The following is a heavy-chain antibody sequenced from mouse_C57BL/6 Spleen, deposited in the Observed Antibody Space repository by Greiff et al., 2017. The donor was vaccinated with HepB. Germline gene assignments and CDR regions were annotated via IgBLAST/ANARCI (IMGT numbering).Heavy chain of an antibody. J-gene: IGHJ3*01. CDR1: GFTFSDYG. D-gene: IGHD2-1*01. CDR3: ARDLYSFFAY. Sequence: EVQLQESGGGLVKPGGSLKLSCAASGFTFSDYGMHWVRQAPEKGLEWVAYISSGSSTIYYADTVKGRFTISRDNAKNTLFLQMTSLRSEDTAMYYCARDLYSFFAYWGQGTLVTVSA. V-gene: IGHV5-17*01. CDR2: ISSGSSTI.